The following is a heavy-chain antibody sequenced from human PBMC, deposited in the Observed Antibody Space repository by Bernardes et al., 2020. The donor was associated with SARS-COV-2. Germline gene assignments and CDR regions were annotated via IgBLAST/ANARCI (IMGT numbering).Heavy chain of an antibody. J-gene: IGHJ4*02. Sequence: GGSLRLSCAASGFTFSSYWMHWVRQAPGKGLVLVSRIDGDGSSTSYTDSVKGRFTISRDNAKNTLYLQMNSLRAEDTAVYYCAGESDARESAGGNSEDYWGQGTLVTVSS. D-gene: IGHD2-21*02. CDR1: GFTFSSYW. V-gene: IGHV3-74*01. CDR3: AGESDARESAGGNSEDY. CDR2: IDGDGSST.